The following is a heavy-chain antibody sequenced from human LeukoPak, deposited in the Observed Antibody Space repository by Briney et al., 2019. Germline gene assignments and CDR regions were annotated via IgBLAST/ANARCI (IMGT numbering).Heavy chain of an antibody. D-gene: IGHD6-13*01. V-gene: IGHV4-39*01. CDR3: ARLQQLDFDYYYGMDV. Sequence: SSETLSLTCTVSGGSISSGGYYWSWIRQPPGKGLEWIGSIYYSGSTYYNPSLKSRVTISVDTSKNQFSLKLSSVTAADTAVYYCARLQQLDFDYYYGMDVWGQGTTVTVSS. CDR1: GGSISSGGYY. J-gene: IGHJ6*02. CDR2: IYYSGST.